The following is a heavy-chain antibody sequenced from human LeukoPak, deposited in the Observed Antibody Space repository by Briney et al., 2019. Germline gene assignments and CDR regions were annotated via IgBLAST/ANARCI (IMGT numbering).Heavy chain of an antibody. CDR1: GFTFSSYS. CDR3: ARDYWYCGGDCFVDD. D-gene: IGHD2-21*02. J-gene: IGHJ4*02. CDR2: ISSSSKYI. V-gene: IGHV3-21*01. Sequence: PGGSLRLSCAASGFTFSSYSMNWVRQAPGKGLEWVSSISSSSKYIYDADSVKGRFTVSRDNAKNSLYLQMNSLRAEDTAVYYCARDYWYCGGDCFVDDWGQGTLVTVSS.